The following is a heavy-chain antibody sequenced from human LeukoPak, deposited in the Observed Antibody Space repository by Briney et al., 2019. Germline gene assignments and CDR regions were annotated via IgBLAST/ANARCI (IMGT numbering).Heavy chain of an antibody. CDR3: ARGTFGVVIMSYMDV. CDR1: GFTFSSYG. Sequence: GGSLRLSCAASGFTFSSYGMHWVRQAPGKGLEWVAVISYDGSNKYYADSVKGRFTISRDNAKNSLYLQMNSLRAKDTALYYCARGTFGVVIMSYMDVWGKGTTVTVSS. V-gene: IGHV3-30*03. J-gene: IGHJ6*03. D-gene: IGHD3-3*01. CDR2: ISYDGSNK.